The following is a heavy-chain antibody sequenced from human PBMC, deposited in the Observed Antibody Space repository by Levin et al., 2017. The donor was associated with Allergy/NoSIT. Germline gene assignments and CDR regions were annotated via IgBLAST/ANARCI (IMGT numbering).Heavy chain of an antibody. Sequence: SETLSLTCAVSGGSISNINWCSWVRQPPGKGLEWIGEIFQSGSTKYNPSLKSRVTISVDKSKNQFSLKLTSVTAADTAVYYCARENCSGGCSYSDWGQGTLVTVSS. V-gene: IGHV4-4*02. J-gene: IGHJ4*02. D-gene: IGHD2-15*01. CDR3: ARENCSGGCSYSD. CDR1: GGSISNINW. CDR2: IFQSGST.